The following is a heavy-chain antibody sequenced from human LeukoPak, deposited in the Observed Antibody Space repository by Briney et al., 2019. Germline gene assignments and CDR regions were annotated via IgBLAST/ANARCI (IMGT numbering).Heavy chain of an antibody. Sequence: SETLSLTCTVSGGSIGSYYWSWIRQPPGKGLEWIGYIYYSGSTNYNPSLKSRVTISVDTSKNQFSLKLSSVTAADTAVYYCARVSYDILTGYYLLDYWGQGTLVTVSS. CDR2: IYYSGST. J-gene: IGHJ4*02. CDR3: ARVSYDILTGYYLLDY. V-gene: IGHV4-59*01. D-gene: IGHD3-9*01. CDR1: GGSIGSYY.